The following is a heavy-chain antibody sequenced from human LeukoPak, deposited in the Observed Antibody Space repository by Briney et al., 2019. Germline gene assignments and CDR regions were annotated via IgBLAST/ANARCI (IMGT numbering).Heavy chain of an antibody. V-gene: IGHV4-59*01. CDR1: GGSMSGYY. CDR2: IYYNGRA. D-gene: IGHD3-10*01. CDR3: ARVDYYGSGGIFDP. J-gene: IGHJ5*02. Sequence: SETLSLTCTVSGGSMSGYYCSWLRQPPGEGLEWIGYIYYNGRANYNPSLKSRVTISEDTSRNQFPLKLTSVTAADTAVYYCARVDYYGSGGIFDPWGQGILVTVSS.